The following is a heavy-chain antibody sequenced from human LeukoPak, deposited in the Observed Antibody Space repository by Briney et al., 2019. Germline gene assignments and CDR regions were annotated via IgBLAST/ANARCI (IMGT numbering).Heavy chain of an antibody. Sequence: QSGGSLRLSCAASGFTFSSYSMNWVRQAPGKGLEWVSSISSSSYIYYADSVKGRFTISRDNAKNSLYLQMNSLRAEDTAVYYCEIVVVAAILAAFDIWGQGTMVTVSS. CDR2: ISSSSYI. CDR3: EIVVVAAILAAFDI. V-gene: IGHV3-21*01. CDR1: GFTFSSYS. D-gene: IGHD2-21*02. J-gene: IGHJ3*02.